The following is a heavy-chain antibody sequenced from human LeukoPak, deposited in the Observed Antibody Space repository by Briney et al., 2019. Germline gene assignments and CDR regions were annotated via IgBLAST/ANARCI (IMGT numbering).Heavy chain of an antibody. CDR3: ARVMVVAGNGGYFLY. Sequence: SVKVSCKASGGSLSSFALNWVQQTPGQGLEWMGGIIPIFGSTNYAQKFQVRVTITADESTNTAYMELNSLRSEDTGVYYCARVMVVAGNGGYFLYWGQGTLVTVSS. D-gene: IGHD2-15*01. CDR1: GGSLSSFA. V-gene: IGHV1-69*01. CDR2: IIPIFGST. J-gene: IGHJ1*01.